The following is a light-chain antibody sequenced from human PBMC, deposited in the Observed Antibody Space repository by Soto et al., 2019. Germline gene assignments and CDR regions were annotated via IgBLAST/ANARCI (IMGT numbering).Light chain of an antibody. CDR3: CSYAASYTLDVV. V-gene: IGLV2-11*01. CDR2: DVS. Sequence: QSALTQPRSVSGSPGQSVTISCTGTSSDVGGYNYVSWYQQHPGKAPKLMIDDVSKRPSGVPDRFSGSKSGNTASLTISGLQAEDDADYYCCSYAASYTLDVVFGGGTKLTVL. J-gene: IGLJ2*01. CDR1: SSDVGGYNY.